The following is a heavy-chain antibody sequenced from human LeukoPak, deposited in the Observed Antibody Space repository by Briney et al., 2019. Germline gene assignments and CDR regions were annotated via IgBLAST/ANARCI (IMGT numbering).Heavy chain of an antibody. Sequence: SETLSLTCTVSGGSISGNYWSWIRQPPGKGLEWIGYIYYSGSTNYNPSLKSRVTISVDTSKNQFSLKLSSVTAADTAVYYCARRTAKGSYYDTHHFDYWGQGTLVTVSS. CDR3: ARRTAKGSYYDTHHFDY. J-gene: IGHJ4*02. V-gene: IGHV4-59*08. CDR1: GGSISGNY. D-gene: IGHD3-22*01. CDR2: IYYSGST.